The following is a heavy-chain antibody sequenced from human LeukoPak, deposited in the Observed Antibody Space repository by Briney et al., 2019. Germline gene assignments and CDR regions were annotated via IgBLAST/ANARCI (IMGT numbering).Heavy chain of an antibody. V-gene: IGHV3-30*03. CDR1: GFTFSSYG. CDR2: ISYDGSNK. Sequence: GGSLRLSCAASGFTFSSYGMHWVRQAPGQGLEWVAVISYDGSNKYYADSVKGRFTISRDNSKNTLYLQMNSLRAEDTAVYYCARDGLGDYWGQGTLVTVSS. CDR3: ARDGLGDY. D-gene: IGHD3/OR15-3a*01. J-gene: IGHJ4*02.